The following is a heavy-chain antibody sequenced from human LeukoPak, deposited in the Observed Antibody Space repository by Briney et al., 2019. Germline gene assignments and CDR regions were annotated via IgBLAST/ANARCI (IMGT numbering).Heavy chain of an antibody. CDR3: ARGLRYFDWLFATFDY. J-gene: IGHJ4*02. V-gene: IGHV3-21*01. CDR2: ISSSSSYI. CDR1: GFTFSSYS. Sequence: GGSLRLSCAASGFTFSSYSMNWVRQAPGKGLEWVSSISSSSSYIYYADSVKGRLTISRDNAKNSLYLQMNSLRAEDTAVYYCARGLRYFDWLFATFDYWGQGTLVTVSS. D-gene: IGHD3-9*01.